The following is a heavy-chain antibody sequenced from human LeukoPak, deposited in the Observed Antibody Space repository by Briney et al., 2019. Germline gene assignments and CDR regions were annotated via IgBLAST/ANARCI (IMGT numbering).Heavy chain of an antibody. Sequence: QPGGFLRLSCAASGFTFSSYGMSWVRQAPGKGLEWVSGISGSGGRTYYADFVKGRFTISRDNSKNTLFLQMNSLRAEDTAVYYCARGPPWYFDLWGRGTLVTVSS. J-gene: IGHJ2*01. V-gene: IGHV3-23*01. D-gene: IGHD6-25*01. CDR2: ISGSGGRT. CDR1: GFTFSSYG. CDR3: ARGPPWYFDL.